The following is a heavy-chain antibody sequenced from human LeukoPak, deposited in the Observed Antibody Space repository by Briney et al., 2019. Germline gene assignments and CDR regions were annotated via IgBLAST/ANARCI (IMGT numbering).Heavy chain of an antibody. CDR3: TRDRSRAEDD. V-gene: IGHV3-7*01. CDR2: INQGGSDK. D-gene: IGHD1-14*01. J-gene: IGHJ4*02. Sequence: GGSLRLSCAASGFTFRGHSMSWVRQAPGKRLEWVANINQGGSDKYYVDSVKGRFTISRDNANNLLYLQMNSLRGEDTAVYYCTRDRSRAEDDWGQGTLVTVSS. CDR1: GFTFRGHS.